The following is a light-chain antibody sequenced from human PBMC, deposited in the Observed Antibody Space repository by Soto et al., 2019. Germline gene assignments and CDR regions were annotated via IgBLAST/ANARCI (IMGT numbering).Light chain of an antibody. V-gene: IGLV2-23*02. CDR1: SSDVGVSNL. Sequence: QAVVTQPASVSGSPGQSITISCTGSSSDVGVSNLVSWYQQHPGKAPKLIIYEVSQRPSGVSNRFSGSKSGNTASLTISGLQADDGGDYYCCSYANGRWLFGAGTKVTVL. CDR2: EVS. J-gene: IGLJ3*02. CDR3: CSYANGRWL.